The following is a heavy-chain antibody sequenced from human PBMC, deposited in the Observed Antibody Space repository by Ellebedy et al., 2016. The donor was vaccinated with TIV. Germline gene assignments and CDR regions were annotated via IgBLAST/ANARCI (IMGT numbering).Heavy chain of an antibody. CDR2: INHSGSA. V-gene: IGHV4-34*01. Sequence: SETLSLXCAVYGESFSGYYWSWIRQPPGKGPEWIGEINHSGSATYNPSLKSRVTISVDTSKKQFFLKLRSVTAADTAVYYCTRRYSGYNFDYWGQGTPVTVSS. J-gene: IGHJ4*02. CDR1: GESFSGYY. CDR3: TRRYSGYNFDY. D-gene: IGHD5-12*01.